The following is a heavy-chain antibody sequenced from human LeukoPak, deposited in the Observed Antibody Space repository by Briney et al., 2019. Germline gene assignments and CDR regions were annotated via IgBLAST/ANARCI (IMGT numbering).Heavy chain of an antibody. D-gene: IGHD3-22*01. CDR1: GFTFSTFW. Sequence: PGGSLRLSCATSGFTFSTFWMHWVRQAPGKGLVWVSRINHDGSSTNYADSVKGRFTISRDNAKNTLHPQMSSLRAEDTAVYYCVRDWGYDSSGYWQKYFDSWGQGTLVTVSS. CDR3: VRDWGYDSSGYWQKYFDS. J-gene: IGHJ4*02. V-gene: IGHV3-74*01. CDR2: INHDGSST.